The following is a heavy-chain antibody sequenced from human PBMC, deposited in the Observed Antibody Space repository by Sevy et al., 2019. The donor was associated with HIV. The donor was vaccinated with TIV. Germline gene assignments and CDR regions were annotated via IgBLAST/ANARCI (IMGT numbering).Heavy chain of an antibody. D-gene: IGHD6-19*01. J-gene: IGHJ4*02. CDR3: ARAVYSSGWYSSRFAYFDY. V-gene: IGHV3-7*01. Sequence: GGSLRLSFAASGFTFSSYWMSWVRQAPGKGLEWVANIKQEGREKYYVESVKGRFTISRDNAKNSLYLKMNSLRAEDTAVYYCARAVYSSGWYSSRFAYFDYWGQGTLVTVSS. CDR1: GFTFSSYW. CDR2: IKQEGREK.